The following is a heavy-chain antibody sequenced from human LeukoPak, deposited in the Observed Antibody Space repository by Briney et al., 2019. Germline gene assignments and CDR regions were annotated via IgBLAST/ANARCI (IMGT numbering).Heavy chain of an antibody. J-gene: IGHJ4*02. V-gene: IGHV1-69*13. D-gene: IGHD1-26*01. CDR1: GGTFSSYA. CDR3: ARYSRGYSGSYPYYFDY. Sequence: GASVKVSCKASGGTFSSYALNWVRQAPGQGLEWMGGIIPMFGTANHAQKLQGRVTITADESTSTAYMELSSLRSDDTAVYYCARYSRGYSGSYPYYFDYWGQGTLVTVSS. CDR2: IIPMFGTA.